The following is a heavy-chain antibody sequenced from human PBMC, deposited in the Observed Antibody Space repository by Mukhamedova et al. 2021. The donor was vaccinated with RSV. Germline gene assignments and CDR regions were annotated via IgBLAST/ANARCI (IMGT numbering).Heavy chain of an antibody. D-gene: IGHD1-1*01. V-gene: IGHV1-18*01. CDR2: ISAYIGNT. Sequence: VRQAPGQGLDCMGCISAYIGNTDYARGLQGRVIMTTDRSTTTAYMELRSLRSDDTAVYYCASADNYPHYGMHVWGQGTTVTVPS. CDR3: ASADNYPHYGMHV. J-gene: IGHJ6*02.